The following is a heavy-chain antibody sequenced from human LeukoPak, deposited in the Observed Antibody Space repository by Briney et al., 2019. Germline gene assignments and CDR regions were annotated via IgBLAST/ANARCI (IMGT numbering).Heavy chain of an antibody. CDR1: GFTFSSYS. J-gene: IGHJ4*02. V-gene: IGHV3-21*01. Sequence: GGSLRLSCAASGFTFSSYSMNWVRQAPGKGLEWVSSISSRSIYIYYADSVKGRFTISRDNAKNSLYLQMNSLRAEDTAVYYCARALYSSGYFDYWGQGTLVTVSS. D-gene: IGHD5-18*01. CDR2: ISSRSIYI. CDR3: ARALYSSGYFDY.